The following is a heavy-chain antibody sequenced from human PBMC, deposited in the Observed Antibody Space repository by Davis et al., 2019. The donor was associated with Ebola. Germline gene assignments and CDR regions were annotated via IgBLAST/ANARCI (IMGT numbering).Heavy chain of an antibody. Sequence: ASVKVSCKASGYTFTSYGISWVRQAPGQGLEWMGWINPNSGGTNYAQKFQGWVTMTRDTSISTAYMELSSLRSEDTAVYYCARGVYSSSWYGGYFDYWGQGTLVTVSS. CDR3: ARGVYSSSWYGGYFDY. J-gene: IGHJ4*02. CDR1: GYTFTSYG. CDR2: INPNSGGT. V-gene: IGHV1-2*04. D-gene: IGHD6-13*01.